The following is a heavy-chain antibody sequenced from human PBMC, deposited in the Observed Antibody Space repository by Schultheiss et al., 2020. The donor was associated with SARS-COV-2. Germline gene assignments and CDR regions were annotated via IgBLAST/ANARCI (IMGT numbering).Heavy chain of an antibody. CDR3: ARINYYNSSGYYGFAFDI. CDR1: GFSLSTSGVG. V-gene: IGHV2-70*01. CDR2: IYWDDDK. J-gene: IGHJ3*02. Sequence: SGPTLVKPTQTLTLTCTFSGFSLSTSGVGVAWIRQPPGKALEWLALIYWDDDKYYSTSLKTRLTISKDTSKNQVVLTMTNMDPVDTATYYCARINYYNSSGYYGFAFDIWGQGTMVTVSS. D-gene: IGHD3-22*01.